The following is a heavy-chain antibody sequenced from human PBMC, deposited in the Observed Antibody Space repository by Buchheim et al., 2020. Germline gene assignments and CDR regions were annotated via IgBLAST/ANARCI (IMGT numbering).Heavy chain of an antibody. J-gene: IGHJ6*02. CDR2: ISYSGNT. Sequence: QVQLQQSGPGLVKPSETLSLTCTVSGGSISSYYWTWIRQPPRKGLEWIGYISYSGNTNYSPSLKSRVTISMDTSKNQLSLKLRSVTGADTAVYYCARGSVEDDNSVYYVPYYYYAMDVWGQGTT. CDR1: GGSISSYY. D-gene: IGHD3-22*01. CDR3: ARGSVEDDNSVYYVPYYYYAMDV. V-gene: IGHV4-59*01.